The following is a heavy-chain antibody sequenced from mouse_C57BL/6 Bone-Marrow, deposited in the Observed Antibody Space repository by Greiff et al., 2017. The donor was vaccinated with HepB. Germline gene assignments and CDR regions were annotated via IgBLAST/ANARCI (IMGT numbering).Heavy chain of an antibody. CDR3: ARLTPYWYFDV. Sequence: EVKVVESGGGLVQPGGSLKLSCAASGFTFSDYGMAWVRQAPRKGPEWVAFISNLAYSIYYADTVTGRFTISRENAKNTLDLEMSSLRSEDTAMYYCARLTPYWYFDVWGTGTTVTVSS. D-gene: IGHD1-3*01. J-gene: IGHJ1*03. CDR1: GFTFSDYG. V-gene: IGHV5-15*01. CDR2: ISNLAYSI.